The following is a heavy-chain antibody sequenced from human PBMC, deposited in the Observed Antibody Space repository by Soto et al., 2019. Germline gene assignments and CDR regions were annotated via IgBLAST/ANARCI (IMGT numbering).Heavy chain of an antibody. V-gene: IGHV3-23*01. Sequence: LRLSCAASGFTFSSYAMSWVRQAPGKGLEWVSAISGSGGSTYYADSVKGRFTISRDNSKNTLYLQMNSLRAEDTAVYYCAKGIEPEQYYYDSSGYSDWGQGTLVTVSS. CDR2: ISGSGGST. CDR3: AKGIEPEQYYYDSSGYSD. CDR1: GFTFSSYA. D-gene: IGHD3-22*01. J-gene: IGHJ4*02.